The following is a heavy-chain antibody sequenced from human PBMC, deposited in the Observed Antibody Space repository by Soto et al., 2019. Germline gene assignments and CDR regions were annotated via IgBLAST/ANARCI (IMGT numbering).Heavy chain of an antibody. CDR2: INIENGRT. Sequence: GASVKGSCKASGYTFTNLAMQWVRQAPGQRLEWMGWINIENGRTKYSEKFQGRVTISRDISASTAYMELTSLRSEDTAVYYCARLAVLTPFDYWGQGTLVTVSS. J-gene: IGHJ4*02. D-gene: IGHD2-15*01. CDR1: GYTFTNLA. CDR3: ARLAVLTPFDY. V-gene: IGHV1-3*04.